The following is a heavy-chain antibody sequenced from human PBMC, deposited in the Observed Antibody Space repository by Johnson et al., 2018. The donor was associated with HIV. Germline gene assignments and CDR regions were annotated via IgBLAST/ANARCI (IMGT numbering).Heavy chain of an antibody. V-gene: IGHV3-30*04. CDR3: ARDFGLFLGKDDAFDI. CDR1: GFTFSNYA. D-gene: IGHD7-27*01. CDR2: ISYDGNNK. J-gene: IGHJ3*02. Sequence: QVQLVESGGGLVQPGGSLRLSCAASGFTFSNYAMHWVRQAPGKGLEWVAVISYDGNNKYYADSLKGRFTISRDNSKNTLYLQMNRLRAEDTAVYYCARDFGLFLGKDDAFDIWGQGTMVTVSS.